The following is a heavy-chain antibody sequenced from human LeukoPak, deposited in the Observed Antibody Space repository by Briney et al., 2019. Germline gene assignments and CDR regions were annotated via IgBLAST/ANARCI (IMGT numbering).Heavy chain of an antibody. CDR1: GFTFSSYA. CDR3: ANRRSSGWLVY. CDR2: ISGSGGST. D-gene: IGHD6-19*01. Sequence: GGSLRLSCAASGFTFSSYAMSWVRQAPGKGLEWVSAISGSGGSTYYADSVKGRFTISRDNSKNTLYLQMNSLRAEDTAVYYCANRRSSGWLVYWGQGTLVTVSS. J-gene: IGHJ4*02. V-gene: IGHV3-23*01.